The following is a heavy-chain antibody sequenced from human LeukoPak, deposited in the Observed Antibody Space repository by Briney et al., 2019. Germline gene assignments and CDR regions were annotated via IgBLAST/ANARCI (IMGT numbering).Heavy chain of an antibody. CDR3: ANSLMEGSNYFDY. Sequence: HPGGSLRLSCAASGFTFSSHGMHWVRQAPGKGLEWVAFIHYDGSIKYFADSVRGRFTISRDNSKNTLYLQMNSLRPDDTAVYYCANSLMEGSNYFDYWGQGTLVTVSS. J-gene: IGHJ4*02. D-gene: IGHD3-3*01. CDR2: IHYDGSIK. V-gene: IGHV3-30*02. CDR1: GFTFSSHG.